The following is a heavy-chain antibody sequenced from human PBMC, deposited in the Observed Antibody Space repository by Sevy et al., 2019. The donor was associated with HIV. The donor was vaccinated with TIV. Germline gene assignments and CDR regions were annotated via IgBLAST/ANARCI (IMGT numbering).Heavy chain of an antibody. D-gene: IGHD2-2*01. V-gene: IGHV4-59*01. CDR2: IYYSGST. Sequence: SETLSLTCTVSGCSISSYYWSWIRQPPGKGLEWIGYIYYSGSTNYNPSLKSRVTISVDTSKNQFSLKLSSVTAADTAVYYGAREVRCSSTSCRHNWFDPWGQGTLVTVSS. CDR1: GCSISSYY. CDR3: AREVRCSSTSCRHNWFDP. J-gene: IGHJ5*02.